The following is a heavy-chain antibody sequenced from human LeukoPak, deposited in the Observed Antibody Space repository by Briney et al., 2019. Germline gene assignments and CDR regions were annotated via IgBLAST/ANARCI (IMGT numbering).Heavy chain of an antibody. D-gene: IGHD5-24*01. CDR2: IYSGGST. Sequence: GGSLRLSCAASGFTVSSNYMSWVRQAPGKGLERVSVIYSGGSTYYADSVKDRFTISRDSSKNTLYLQMNSLRAEDTAVYYCAKPMATIGEEGYFQHWGQGTLVTVSS. V-gene: IGHV3-53*01. J-gene: IGHJ1*01. CDR1: GFTVSSNY. CDR3: AKPMATIGEEGYFQH.